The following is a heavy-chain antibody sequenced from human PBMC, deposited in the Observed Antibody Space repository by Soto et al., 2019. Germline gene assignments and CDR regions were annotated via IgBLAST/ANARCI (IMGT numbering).Heavy chain of an antibody. V-gene: IGHV3-21*06. CDR2: ISSTTNYI. Sequence: LRLSCAASGFTFTRYSMNWVRQAPGKGLEWVSSISSTTNYIYYGDSMKGRFTISRDNAKNSLYLEMNSLRAEDTAVYYCARESEDLTSSFDYWGQGTLVTVSS. J-gene: IGHJ4*02. CDR3: ARESEDLTSSFDY. CDR1: GFTFTRYS.